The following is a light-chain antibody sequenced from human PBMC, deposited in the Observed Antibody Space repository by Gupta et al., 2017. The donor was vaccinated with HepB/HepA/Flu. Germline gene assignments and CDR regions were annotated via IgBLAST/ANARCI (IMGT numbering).Light chain of an antibody. V-gene: IGLV4-69*02. CDR1: SAHSNYA. CDR3: HSWATGVVA. J-gene: IGLJ2*01. Sequence: QLVLSPSPSAPASLGASVQFTCPLSSAHSNYAIAWHQQQPEKGPRYLMKVDNDGSYIRGDEIPDRFSGSSSGAERYLTISSLQAEDEADYYGHSWATGVVAFGGGTKLTVL. CDR2: VDNDGSY.